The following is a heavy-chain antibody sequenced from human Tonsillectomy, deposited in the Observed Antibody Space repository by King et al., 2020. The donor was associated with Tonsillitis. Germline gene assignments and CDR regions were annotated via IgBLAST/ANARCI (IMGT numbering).Heavy chain of an antibody. D-gene: IGHD6-13*01. Sequence: VQLVESGGGVVQPXGSLRLSXXASGFTXSXYGMHWVXXAPXKGXXXVXXXXXXXXXXYXXXXXXXRFXISRDXSKNXLYXXMSSLRGEDTAVYYCAKDRAAGIFDYWGQGTLVTVSS. V-gene: IGHV3-30*02. CDR3: AKDRAAGIFDY. CDR1: GFTXSXYG. CDR2: XXXXXXXX. J-gene: IGHJ4*02.